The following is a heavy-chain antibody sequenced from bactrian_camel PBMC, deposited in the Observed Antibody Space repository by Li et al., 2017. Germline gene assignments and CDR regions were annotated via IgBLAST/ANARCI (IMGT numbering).Heavy chain of an antibody. D-gene: IGHD4*01. Sequence: VQLVESGGGSVQAGGSLQLSCVVSGHNTYYMAWFRQAPGKEREGVAFIDTSGGTNYAYPVAGRFTISKDNAEKTVVLRMNSLNPEDTAVYTCAVYDAYAGKCSFREDFYDYWGQGTQVTVS. CDR3: AVYDAYAGKCSFREDFYDY. CDR1: GHNTYY. J-gene: IGHJ4*01. CDR2: IDTSGGT. V-gene: IGHV3S53*01.